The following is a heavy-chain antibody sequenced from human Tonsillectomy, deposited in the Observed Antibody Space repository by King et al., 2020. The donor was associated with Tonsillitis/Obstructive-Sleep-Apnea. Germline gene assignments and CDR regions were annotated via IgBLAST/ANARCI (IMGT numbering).Heavy chain of an antibody. Sequence: QLQESGPGLVKPSETLSLTCTVSGGSISTSSYYWGWIRQPPGKGLEWIGNLYYSGSTYYNPSLRSRVTISVDTSKNQFSLKLSSVTAADTAVYYCARLLLSSYYDSSGYIDSWGQGTLVTVSS. J-gene: IGHJ5*01. CDR2: LYYSGST. CDR1: GGSISTSSYY. V-gene: IGHV4-39*01. D-gene: IGHD3-22*01. CDR3: ARLLLSSYYDSSGYIDS.